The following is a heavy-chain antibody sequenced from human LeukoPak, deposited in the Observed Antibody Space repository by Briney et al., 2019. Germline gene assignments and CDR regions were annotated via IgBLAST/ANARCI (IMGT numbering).Heavy chain of an antibody. Sequence: SQTLSLTCTVSGGSISSGSYYCSWIRQPAGKGLEWIGRIYTSGSTNYNPSLKSRVTISVDTSKNQFSLKLSSVTAADTAVYYCARGPWKVAGPHGAFDIWGQGTTVTVSS. CDR3: ARGPWKVAGPHGAFDI. CDR1: GGSISSGSYY. V-gene: IGHV4-61*02. D-gene: IGHD6-19*01. CDR2: IYTSGST. J-gene: IGHJ3*02.